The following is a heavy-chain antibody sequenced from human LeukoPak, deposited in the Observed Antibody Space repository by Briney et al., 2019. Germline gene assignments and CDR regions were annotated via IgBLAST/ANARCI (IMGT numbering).Heavy chain of an antibody. CDR3: ARELLGAFDY. CDR1: GFTFSTYA. V-gene: IGHV3-30-3*01. Sequence: GGSLRLSCAASGFTFSTYAMHWVRQALGKGLEWVAVISYDGSKKYYADSVKGRFTISRDNSKTTLYLQMNSLRAEDTAVYYCARELLGAFDYWGQGTLVTVSS. D-gene: IGHD7-27*01. CDR2: ISYDGSKK. J-gene: IGHJ4*02.